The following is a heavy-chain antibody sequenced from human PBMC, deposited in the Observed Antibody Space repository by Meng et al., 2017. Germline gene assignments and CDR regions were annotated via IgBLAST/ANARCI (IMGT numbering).Heavy chain of an antibody. J-gene: IGHJ4*02. V-gene: IGHV3-21*01. CDR2: ISSSSSYI. Sequence: GGSLRLSCAASGFTFSSYSMNWVRQAPGKGLEWVSSISSSSSYIYDADSVKGRFTISRDNAKNSLYLQMSSLRAEDTAVYYCARDTIRGHDYWGQGTLVTVSS. D-gene: IGHD3-3*01. CDR1: GFTFSSYS. CDR3: ARDTIRGHDY.